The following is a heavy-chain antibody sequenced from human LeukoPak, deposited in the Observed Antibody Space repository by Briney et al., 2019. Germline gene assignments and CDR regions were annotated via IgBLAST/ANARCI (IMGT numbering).Heavy chain of an antibody. CDR3: ASRGVGKLGYCSGGSCYSEVTPPRD. D-gene: IGHD2-15*01. Sequence: ASVKVSCKASGYTFTSYAMHWVRQAPGQRLEWMGWINAGNGNTKYSQKFQGRVTITRDTSASTAYMELSSLRSEDTAVYYCASRGVGKLGYCSGGSCYSEVTPPRDWGQGTLVTVSS. CDR1: GYTFTSYA. V-gene: IGHV1-3*01. J-gene: IGHJ4*02. CDR2: INAGNGNT.